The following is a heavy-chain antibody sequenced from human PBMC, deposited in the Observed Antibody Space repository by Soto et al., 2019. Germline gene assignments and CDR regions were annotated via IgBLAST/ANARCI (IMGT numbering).Heavy chain of an antibody. CDR1: GFSFGIYA. J-gene: IGHJ6*01. Sequence: PGGSLRLSCAASGFSFGIYAMSWVRQAPGKGLEWVSYISSSSSYTIYADSVKGRFTISRDNAKNSLYLQMNSLKIEDTAVYYCTRGLLGGAPSYTFHGMDVWGQGTTVTVSS. CDR3: TRGLLGGAPSYTFHGMDV. V-gene: IGHV3-11*05. CDR2: ISSSSSYT. D-gene: IGHD1-26*01.